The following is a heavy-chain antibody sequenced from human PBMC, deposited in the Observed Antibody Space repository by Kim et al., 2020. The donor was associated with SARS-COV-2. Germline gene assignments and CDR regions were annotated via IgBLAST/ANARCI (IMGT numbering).Heavy chain of an antibody. CDR2: IDWNDDK. CDR3: ARSPPTIPTSTSAGTIWFDP. J-gene: IGHJ5*02. Sequence: SGPTLVNPTQTLTLTCTFSGFSLSSSGMCVSWIRQPPGKAPEWLARIDWNDDKYYSTSLKTRLTISKDTSKNQVVLTMSNMDPLDTATYYCARSPPTIPTSTSAGTIWFDPWGQGTLVTVSS. CDR1: GFSLSSSGMC. V-gene: IGHV2-70*11. D-gene: IGHD1-1*01.